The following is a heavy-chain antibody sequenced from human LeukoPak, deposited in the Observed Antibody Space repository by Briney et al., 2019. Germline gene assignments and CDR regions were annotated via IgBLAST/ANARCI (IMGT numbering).Heavy chain of an antibody. CDR1: GFTLSTYG. CDR2: ISYDGSNK. CDR3: ANDRSMGLDY. D-gene: IGHD3-10*01. J-gene: IGHJ4*02. V-gene: IGHV3-30*18. Sequence: GRSLRLSCAASGFTLSTYGMHWVRQAPGKGPEWVAVISYDGSNKYYADSVKGRFTISRDNSKNTLYLQINSLRAEDTAVYYCANDRSMGLDYWGQGTLVSVSS.